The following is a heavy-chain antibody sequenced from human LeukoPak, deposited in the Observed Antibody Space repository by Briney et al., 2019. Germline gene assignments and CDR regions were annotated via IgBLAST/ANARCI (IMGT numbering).Heavy chain of an antibody. CDR1: GYTFTSYG. V-gene: IGHV1-18*01. J-gene: IGHJ4*02. D-gene: IGHD2-8*01. Sequence: ASVKVSCKASGYTFTSYGISWVRQAPGQGLEWMGWISAYNGNTNYAQKLQGRVTMTTDTSTSTAYMELRSLRSDDTAVYYCARDFLSPDCTNGVCFTDYWGQGTLVTVSS. CDR3: ARDFLSPDCTNGVCFTDY. CDR2: ISAYNGNT.